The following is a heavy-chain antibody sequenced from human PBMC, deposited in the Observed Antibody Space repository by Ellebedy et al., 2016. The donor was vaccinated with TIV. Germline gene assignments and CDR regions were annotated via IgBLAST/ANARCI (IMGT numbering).Heavy chain of an antibody. J-gene: IGHJ5*02. D-gene: IGHD2-21*01. CDR3: ARAMGAVVVLDP. CDR2: INPNSGGT. V-gene: IGHV1-2*04. CDR1: GYTFTGYY. Sequence: ASVKVSXXASGYTFTGYYMHWVRQAPGQGLEWMGWINPNSGGTNYAQKFQGWVTMTRDTSISTAYMELSRLRSDDTAVYYCARAMGAVVVLDPWGQGTLVTVSS.